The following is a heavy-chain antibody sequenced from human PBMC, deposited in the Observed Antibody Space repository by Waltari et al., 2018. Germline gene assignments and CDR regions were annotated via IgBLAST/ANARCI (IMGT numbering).Heavy chain of an antibody. J-gene: IGHJ5*02. Sequence: QVQLQESGPGLVKPSETPSLTCTVSGYSISSGYYWGWIRQPPGKGLEWIGSIYHSGSTYYNPSLKSRVTISVDTSKNQFSLKLSSVTAADTAVYYCARGGRNYYGSGSYYSWGQGTLVTVSS. CDR1: GYSISSGYY. CDR2: IYHSGST. CDR3: ARGGRNYYGSGSYYS. V-gene: IGHV4-38-2*02. D-gene: IGHD3-10*01.